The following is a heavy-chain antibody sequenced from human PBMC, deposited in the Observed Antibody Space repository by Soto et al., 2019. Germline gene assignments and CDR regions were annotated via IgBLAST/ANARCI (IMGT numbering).Heavy chain of an antibody. J-gene: IGHJ1*01. V-gene: IGHV3-23*01. D-gene: IGHD6-19*01. CDR2: ISDSRGTS. CDR3: AKSDSSGWYHHFQH. Sequence: EVQLLESGGGLVQPGGSLRLSCAASGFTFSSHAMSWVRQAPGKGLEWVSAISDSRGTSYYADSVKGRFTSSRDSSKNTLYLQMNSLRAEDTAVYYCAKSDSSGWYHHFQHWGQGTPVTVSS. CDR1: GFTFSSHA.